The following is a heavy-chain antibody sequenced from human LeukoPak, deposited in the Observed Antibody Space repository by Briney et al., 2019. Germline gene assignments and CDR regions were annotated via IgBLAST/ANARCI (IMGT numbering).Heavy chain of an antibody. CDR2: IIPIFGTA. J-gene: IGHJ3*02. V-gene: IGHV1-69*06. Sequence: ASVKVSCKASGYTFTSYYMHWVRQAPGQGLEWMGGIIPIFGTANYAQKFQGRVTITADKSTSTAYMELSSLRSEDTAVYYCAMSSGYYSRSSNDAFDIWGQGTMVTVSS. D-gene: IGHD3-22*01. CDR3: AMSSGYYSRSSNDAFDI. CDR1: GYTFTSYY.